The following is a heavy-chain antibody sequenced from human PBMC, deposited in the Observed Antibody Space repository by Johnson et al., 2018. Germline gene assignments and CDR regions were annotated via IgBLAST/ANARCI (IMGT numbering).Heavy chain of an antibody. V-gene: IGHV3-23*04. CDR2: ISGSGGST. Sequence: VQLVQSGGGLAQPGGSLRLSCAASGFTFSSYAMSWVRQAPGKGLEWVSTISGSGGSTYYADSVKGRFTISRDNSKNTLYLQMNSLRAEDTAVYYCAKEAVAAWFCFLLLPVGFPEHCRXVLGACSEXTWADWPGGDGHW. CDR1: GFTFSSYA. CDR3: AKEAVAAWFCFLLLPVGFPEHCRXVLGACSEXTWADWPGGDGH. J-gene: IGHJ1*01. D-gene: IGHD6-19*01.